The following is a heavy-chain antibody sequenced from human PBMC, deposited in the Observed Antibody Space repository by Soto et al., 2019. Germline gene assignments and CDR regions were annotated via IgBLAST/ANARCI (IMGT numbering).Heavy chain of an antibody. D-gene: IGHD3-3*01. Sequence: ETLSLTCAISGGSISSNNWWTWVRQSPGKGLEWVANIKQDGSEKYYVDSVKGRFTISRDNAKNSLYLQMNSLRAEDTAVYYCARDRYSYYDFWSGSLPYYYYGMDVWGKGTTVTVS. J-gene: IGHJ6*04. CDR3: ARDRYSYYDFWSGSLPYYYYGMDV. V-gene: IGHV3-7*01. CDR1: GGSISSNNW. CDR2: IKQDGSEK.